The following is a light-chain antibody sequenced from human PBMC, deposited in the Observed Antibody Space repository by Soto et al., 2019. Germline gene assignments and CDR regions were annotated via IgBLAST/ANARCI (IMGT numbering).Light chain of an antibody. CDR2: GVS. CDR3: SSYTSSSTRV. J-gene: IGLJ3*02. CDR1: SSDIGGYNY. Sequence: QSALTQPASVSGSPGQSITISCTGTSSDIGGYNYVAWYQQHPGKAPQLIIFGVSNRPSGISDRFSASKSGNTASLTISGLQAEYEADYSCSSYTSSSTRVFGGGTKLTVL. V-gene: IGLV2-14*01.